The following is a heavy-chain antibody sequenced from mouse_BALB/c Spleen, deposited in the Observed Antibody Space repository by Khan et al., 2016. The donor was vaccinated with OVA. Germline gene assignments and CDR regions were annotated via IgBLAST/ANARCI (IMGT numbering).Heavy chain of an antibody. CDR1: GFSLTGYG. V-gene: IGHV2-6-7*01. Sequence: QVRLQQSGPGLVAPSQSLSITCTVSGFSLTGYGVNWVRQPPGKGLEWLGMIWGDGSTEYNSALKSRLSIRKDNSKSPVFLKMNSLQTDDTARYYCARYRSDIHRGFAYWGQGTLVTVSA. J-gene: IGHJ3*01. CDR3: ARYRSDIHRGFAY. CDR2: IWGDGST.